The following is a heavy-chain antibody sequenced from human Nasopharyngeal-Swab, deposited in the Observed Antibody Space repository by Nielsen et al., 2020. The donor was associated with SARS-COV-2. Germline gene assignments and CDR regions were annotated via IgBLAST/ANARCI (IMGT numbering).Heavy chain of an antibody. CDR3: ARLYCSGGSCYSSGGDDY. D-gene: IGHD2-15*01. J-gene: IGHJ4*02. V-gene: IGHV1-2*06. CDR2: INPNSGGT. Sequence: ASVKVSCKASGYTFTGYYMHWVRQAPGQGLEWMGRINPNSGGTNYEQKFQGRVTMTRDTSISTAYMELSRLRSDDTAVYYCARLYCSGGSCYSSGGDDYWGQGTLVTVSS. CDR1: GYTFTGYY.